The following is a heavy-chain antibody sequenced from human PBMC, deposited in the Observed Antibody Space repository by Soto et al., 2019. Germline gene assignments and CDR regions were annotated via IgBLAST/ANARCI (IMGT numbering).Heavy chain of an antibody. J-gene: IGHJ6*02. V-gene: IGHV1-69*12. CDR2: IIAIFGTA. D-gene: IGHD3-16*01. Sequence: QVQLVQSGAEVKKPGSSVKVSCKASGGTFSRYAISWVRQAPGQGLEWMGGIIAIFGTANYAQKFQGRVTXTADESTSTAYMELSSLTSEDPAVYYCARDIVFGGTYGMDVWGQGTTVTVSS. CDR1: GGTFSRYA. CDR3: ARDIVFGGTYGMDV.